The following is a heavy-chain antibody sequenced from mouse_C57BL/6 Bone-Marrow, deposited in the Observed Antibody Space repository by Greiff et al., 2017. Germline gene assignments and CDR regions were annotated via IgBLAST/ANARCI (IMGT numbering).Heavy chain of an antibody. CDR2: IYPGDGDT. V-gene: IGHV1-82*01. CDR1: GYAFSSSW. J-gene: IGHJ1*03. CDR3: ARVPLYYYGSSPHWWFDV. Sequence: VKLQESGPELVKPGASVKISCKASGYAFSSSWMNWVKQRPGKGLEWIGRIYPGDGDTNYNGKFKGKATLTADKSSSTAYMQLSSLTSEDSAVYFCARVPLYYYGSSPHWWFDVWGTGTTVTVSS. D-gene: IGHD1-1*01.